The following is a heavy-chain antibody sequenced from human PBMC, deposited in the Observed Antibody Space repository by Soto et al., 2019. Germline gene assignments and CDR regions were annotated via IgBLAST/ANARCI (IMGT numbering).Heavy chain of an antibody. CDR2: ISWNSGSI. CDR3: AKTGLRYFDCFDY. V-gene: IGHV3-9*01. Sequence: EVQLVESGGGLVQPGRSLRLSCAASGFTFDDYAMHWVRQAPGKGLEWVSGISWNSGSIGYADSVKGRFTISRDNAKNSLYLQMNSLRAEDTALYYCAKTGLRYFDCFDYWGQGTLVTVSS. D-gene: IGHD3-9*01. J-gene: IGHJ4*02. CDR1: GFTFDDYA.